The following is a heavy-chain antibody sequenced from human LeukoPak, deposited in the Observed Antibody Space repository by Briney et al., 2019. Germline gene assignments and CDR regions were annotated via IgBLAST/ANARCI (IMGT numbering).Heavy chain of an antibody. D-gene: IGHD3-16*01. CDR3: ARERGIRALYFDD. CDR1: GFTFSSYT. Sequence: GGSLRLSCAASGFTFSSYTMHWVRQAPGKGLEWVALTSSDGNKYFADSVQGRFTISRDNSRNTVYLQLDSLRPDDTAVYYCARERGIRALYFDDWGQGTLVTVSS. CDR2: TSSDGNK. V-gene: IGHV3-30*04. J-gene: IGHJ4*02.